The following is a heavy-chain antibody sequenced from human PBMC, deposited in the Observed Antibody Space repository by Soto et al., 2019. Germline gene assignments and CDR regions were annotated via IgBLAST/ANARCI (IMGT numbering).Heavy chain of an antibody. CDR1: GFTFSGYA. V-gene: IGHV3-30-3*01. Sequence: GGSLRLSCAASGFTFSGYAMHWVRQAPGKGLEWVAVISYDGSNKYYADSVKGRFTISRDNSKNTLYLQMNSLRAEDTAVYYCARDGGDYXDSSGYRVSRLAGAFDIWGQGTMVTVSS. CDR3: ARDGGDYXDSSGYRVSRLAGAFDI. CDR2: ISYDGSNK. J-gene: IGHJ3*02. D-gene: IGHD3-22*01.